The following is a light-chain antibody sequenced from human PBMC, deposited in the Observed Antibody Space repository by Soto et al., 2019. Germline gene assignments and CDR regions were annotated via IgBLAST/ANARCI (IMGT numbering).Light chain of an antibody. V-gene: IGLV2-23*02. CDR1: SNYNL. Sequence: QSALTQPASVSGSPGQSITISCTGTSNYNLVSWYQQHPGQAPKLVIYEVSARPSGVSNRVSGSKSGNTASLTISGLQAEDEADDYCCSYPGSSILYVFGTGTKLTVL. J-gene: IGLJ1*01. CDR3: CSYPGSSILYV. CDR2: EVS.